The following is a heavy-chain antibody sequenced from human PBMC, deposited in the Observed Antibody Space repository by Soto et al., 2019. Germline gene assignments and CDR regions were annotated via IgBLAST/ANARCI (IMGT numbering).Heavy chain of an antibody. Sequence: QVQLQESGSGLVKPSQTLSLTCTVSGGSISSGDYYWSWIRRPPGKGLEWIGYIYYSGSTYYNPSLKSRVTISVDTSKNQFSLKLSSVTAADTAVYYCARAPYYYGSGSYSNFDYWGQGTLVTVSS. CDR3: ARAPYYYGSGSYSNFDY. D-gene: IGHD3-10*01. CDR1: GGSISSGDYY. V-gene: IGHV4-30-4*01. CDR2: IYYSGST. J-gene: IGHJ4*02.